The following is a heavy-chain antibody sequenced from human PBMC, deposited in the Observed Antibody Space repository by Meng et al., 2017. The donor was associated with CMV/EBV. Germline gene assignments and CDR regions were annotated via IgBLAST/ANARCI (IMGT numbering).Heavy chain of an antibody. J-gene: IGHJ6*02. V-gene: IGHV3-21*01. Sequence: GESLKISCAASGFTFNTYAMNWVRQAPGKGLEWVSSLDSGYVFVYYADSVKGRFTISRDNAKNSLYLQMNSLRAEDTAVYYCARDQYDFWSGYFPSDGMDVWGQGTTVTVSS. D-gene: IGHD3-3*01. CDR2: LDSGYVFV. CDR1: GFTFNTYA. CDR3: ARDQYDFWSGYFPSDGMDV.